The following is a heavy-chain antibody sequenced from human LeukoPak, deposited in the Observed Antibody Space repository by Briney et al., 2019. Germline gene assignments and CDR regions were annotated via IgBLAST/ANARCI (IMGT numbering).Heavy chain of an antibody. CDR1: GGSISSNGYC. CDR2: IYYDGTT. D-gene: IGHD2-15*01. V-gene: IGHV4-39*01. Sequence: SETLSLTCTVSGGSISSNGYCWGWIRQPPGEGLEWIGTIYYDGTTYYNSSLKSRLTMSVDTSDNQFSLKLTSVTAADTAVYYCARQVWIRDKDRFDSWGRGALVTVPS. J-gene: IGHJ4*02. CDR3: ARQVWIRDKDRFDS.